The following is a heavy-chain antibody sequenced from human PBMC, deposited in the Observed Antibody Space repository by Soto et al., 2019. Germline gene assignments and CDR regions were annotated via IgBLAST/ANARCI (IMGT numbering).Heavy chain of an antibody. CDR2: IFYSGST. J-gene: IGHJ5*02. V-gene: IGHV4-31*03. CDR3: AREVIVVVPAVTTYNWFDP. D-gene: IGHD2-2*01. CDR1: GGSISSGDHY. Sequence: SETLSLTCTVSGGSISSGDHYWSWIRQHPGRGLEWIGYIFYSGSTHYSPSLKSRVTMSVDTSKNQFSLKLSSVTAADTAVYYCAREVIVVVPAVTTYNWFDPWGQGTLVTVSS.